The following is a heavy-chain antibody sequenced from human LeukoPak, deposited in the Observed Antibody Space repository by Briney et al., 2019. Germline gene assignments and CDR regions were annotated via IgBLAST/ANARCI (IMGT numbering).Heavy chain of an antibody. CDR2: IKPDGSAE. J-gene: IGHJ4*02. CDR1: GFTLSSNW. D-gene: IGHD6-13*01. CDR3: ASANNSSWHN. Sequence: RGSLRLSCATSGFTLSSNWMSWFRHVPGRGLDWVANIKPDGSAEYYAASVKGRFTVSRDNAKNSLYLQMNSLRVEDTAVYYCASANNSSWHNWGQGTLVTVSS. V-gene: IGHV3-7*01.